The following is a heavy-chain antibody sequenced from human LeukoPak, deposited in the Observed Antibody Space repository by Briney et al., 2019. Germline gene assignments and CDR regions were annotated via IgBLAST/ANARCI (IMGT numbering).Heavy chain of an antibody. CDR3: AREDYDFWSGYRIKSLAY. J-gene: IGHJ4*02. Sequence: GGSLRLSCAAYGFTFSSYGMHCVRQAPGKGLEWVAFIPYDGRNKYHTDSVKGRFTISRDNSRYMLYLQKNSLRVEDTAVYYFAREDYDFWSGYRIKSLAYWGGGTLVTVSS. V-gene: IGHV3-30*19. CDR2: IPYDGRNK. CDR1: GFTFSSYG. D-gene: IGHD3-3*01.